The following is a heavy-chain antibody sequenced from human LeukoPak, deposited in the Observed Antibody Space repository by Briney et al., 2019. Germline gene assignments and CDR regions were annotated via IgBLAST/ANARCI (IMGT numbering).Heavy chain of an antibody. Sequence: GRSLRLSCAASGFIFSNYAIHWVRQAPGKGLEWVAVTSYDGSSEYYADSVKGRFNISRDNSKNTVSLQMSSLRVEDTAVYYCATLGALTGGYYFDYWGQGTLVTVSS. CDR1: GFIFSNYA. CDR3: ATLGALTGGYYFDY. D-gene: IGHD7-27*01. V-gene: IGHV3-30*04. CDR2: TSYDGSSE. J-gene: IGHJ4*02.